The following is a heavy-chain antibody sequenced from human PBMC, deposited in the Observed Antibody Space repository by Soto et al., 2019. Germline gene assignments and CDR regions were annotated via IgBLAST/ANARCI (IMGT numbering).Heavy chain of an antibody. J-gene: IGHJ3*02. D-gene: IGHD3-22*01. Sequence: GGSLRLSCAASGFTFNDYAMHWVRQAPGKGLEWVSGISWNSGSIGYADSVKGRFTISRDNAKNSLYLQMNSLRAEDTALYYCAKDRMSGGYSPFDAFAIWGQGTMVTVSS. CDR3: AKDRMSGGYSPFDAFAI. CDR1: GFTFNDYA. V-gene: IGHV3-9*01. CDR2: ISWNSGSI.